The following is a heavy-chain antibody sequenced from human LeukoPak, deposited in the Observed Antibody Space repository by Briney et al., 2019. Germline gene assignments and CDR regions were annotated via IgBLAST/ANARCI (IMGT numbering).Heavy chain of an antibody. J-gene: IGHJ6*03. Sequence: PSETLSLTCTVSGYSISSGYYWGWIRQPPGKGLEWIGSIYHSGSTYYNPSLKSRVTISVDTSKNQFSLKLSSVTAADTAVYYCATVPRCRNGGNYYYYYMDVWGKGTTVTVSS. CDR1: GYSISSGYY. D-gene: IGHD3-16*01. CDR3: ATVPRCRNGGNYYYYYMDV. CDR2: IYHSGST. V-gene: IGHV4-38-2*02.